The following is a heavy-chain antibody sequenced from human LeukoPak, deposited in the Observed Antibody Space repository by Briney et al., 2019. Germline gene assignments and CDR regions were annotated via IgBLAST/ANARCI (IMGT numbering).Heavy chain of an antibody. CDR1: GGSFSGYY. CDR3: ARGGYCSGGSCYSTRPSYYYYGMDV. V-gene: IGHV4-34*01. D-gene: IGHD2-15*01. J-gene: IGHJ6*02. Sequence: SETLSLTCAVYGGSFSGYYWSWIRQPPGKGLEWIGEINHSGSTNYNPSLKSRVTISVDTSKNQFSLKLSSVTAADTAVYYCARGGYCSGGSCYSTRPSYYYYGMDVWGQGTTVTVSS. CDR2: INHSGST.